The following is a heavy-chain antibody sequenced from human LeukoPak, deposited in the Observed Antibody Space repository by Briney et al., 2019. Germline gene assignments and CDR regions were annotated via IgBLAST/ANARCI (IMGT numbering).Heavy chain of an antibody. V-gene: IGHV3-21*03. CDR3: TTLRGEWELQLYYFDY. Sequence: PGGSLRLSCAASGFTFSDYSMSWVRQAPGKGLEWVSSISRSSSHKYYADSVKGRFTISRDNAKNSLYLQMNSLKTEDTAVYYCTTLRGEWELQLYYFDYWGQGTLVTVSS. CDR1: GFTFSDYS. CDR2: ISRSSSHK. D-gene: IGHD1-26*01. J-gene: IGHJ4*02.